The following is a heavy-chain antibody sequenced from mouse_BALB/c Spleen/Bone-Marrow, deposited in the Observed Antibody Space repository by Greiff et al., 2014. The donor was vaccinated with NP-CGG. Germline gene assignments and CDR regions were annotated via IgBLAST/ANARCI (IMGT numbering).Heavy chain of an antibody. CDR1: GFDFSGYW. D-gene: IGHD1-2*01. V-gene: IGHV4-1*02. J-gene: IGHJ3*01. Sequence: EVQLQQSGGGLVQPGGSLKLSCAASGFDFSGYWMTWVRQAPGKGPEWIGEINPDSRTINYKPSLKEKFIMSRDNAKNTLYLQMSKVRSEDTALYYCARNGYYGWMTYWGQGTLVTVSA. CDR2: INPDSRTI. CDR3: ARNGYYGWMTY.